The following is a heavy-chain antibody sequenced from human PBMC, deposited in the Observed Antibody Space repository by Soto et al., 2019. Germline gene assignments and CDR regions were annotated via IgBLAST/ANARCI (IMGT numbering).Heavy chain of an antibody. CDR3: EGDLRGGAMVDY. CDR1: GGTFSSYT. CDR2: IIPMLGIA. J-gene: IGHJ4*02. Sequence: QVQLVQSGAAVKNPESSVKVSCKASGGTFSSYTISWVRQAPGQGPEWMGRIIPMLGIATTAQKGQGRVTITADKATSTAYMELSILRCEGTAVYYCEGDLRGGAMVDYWGQGTLVTVSS. V-gene: IGHV1-69*08. D-gene: IGHD3-16*01.